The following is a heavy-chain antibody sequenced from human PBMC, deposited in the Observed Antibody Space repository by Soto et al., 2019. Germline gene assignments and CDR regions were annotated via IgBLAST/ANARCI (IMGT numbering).Heavy chain of an antibody. J-gene: IGHJ4*02. CDR3: ARGGNKEFDF. V-gene: IGHV3-66*01. CDR2: LYSGGAT. Sequence: EMQLMESGGGLVQPGGSLRLSCAASGFTVSNNYMSWVRQAPGRGLEWVSILYSGGATYYADSVKGRFIISRDNSKNTVYLQMNSLRAEDTAVYYCARGGNKEFDFWGQGTLVTVSS. CDR1: GFTVSNNY.